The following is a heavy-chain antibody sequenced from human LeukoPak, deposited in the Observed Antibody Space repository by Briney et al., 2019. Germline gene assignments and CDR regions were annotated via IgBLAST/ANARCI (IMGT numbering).Heavy chain of an antibody. CDR1: GFTFSSYA. V-gene: IGHV3-23*01. CDR2: ISGSGGST. Sequence: GGSLRLSCAASGFTFSSYAMSWVRQAPGKGLEWVSAISGSGGSTYYADSVKGRFAISRDNSKNTLYLQMNSLRAEDTAVYYCAREIAATGVFDYWGQGTLVTVSS. D-gene: IGHD6-13*01. CDR3: AREIAATGVFDY. J-gene: IGHJ4*02.